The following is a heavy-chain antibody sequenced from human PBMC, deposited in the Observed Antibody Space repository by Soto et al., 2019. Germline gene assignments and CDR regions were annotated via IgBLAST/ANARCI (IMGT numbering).Heavy chain of an antibody. CDR1: GFTFSNAW. CDR3: TTGGYDFWSGYAQYYYYYMDV. J-gene: IGHJ6*03. V-gene: IGHV3-15*01. D-gene: IGHD3-3*01. CDR2: IKSKTDGGTT. Sequence: PGGSLRLSCAASGFTFSNAWMSWVRQAPGKGLEWVGRIKSKTDGGTTDYAAPVKGRFTISRDDSKNTLYLQMNSLKTEDTAVYYCTTGGYDFWSGYAQYYYYYMDVWGKGTTVTVSS.